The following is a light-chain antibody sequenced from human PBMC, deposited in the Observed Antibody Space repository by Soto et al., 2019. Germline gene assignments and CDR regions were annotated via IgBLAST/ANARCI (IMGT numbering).Light chain of an antibody. CDR1: SSDVAGYNY. V-gene: IGLV2-11*01. CDR3: CSYAGTYDLV. J-gene: IGLJ2*01. Sequence: QSALTQPRSVSGSPGQSVTISCTGSSSDVAGYNYVSWHQHHPGKAPKLLIYDVSKRPSGVPNRFSGSKSGNTASLTISELQAEDEADYFCCSYAGTYDLVFGGGTKLTVL. CDR2: DVS.